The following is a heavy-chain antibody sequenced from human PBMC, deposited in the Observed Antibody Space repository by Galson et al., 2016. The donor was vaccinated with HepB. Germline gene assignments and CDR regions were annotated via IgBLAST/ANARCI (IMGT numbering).Heavy chain of an antibody. CDR3: VKGDGQHSGIED. J-gene: IGHJ4*01. D-gene: IGHD3-10*01. CDR1: GFAFSDSV. Sequence: SLRLSCAASGFAFSDSVMAWVRQAPGKGLEWVSSIGGGGLVTLYADSVKGRFTISRDDSKTTLYLQMSSLRDDDTAVYYCVKGDGQHSGIEDWGQGTVVTVSS. CDR2: IGGGGLVT. V-gene: IGHV3-23*01.